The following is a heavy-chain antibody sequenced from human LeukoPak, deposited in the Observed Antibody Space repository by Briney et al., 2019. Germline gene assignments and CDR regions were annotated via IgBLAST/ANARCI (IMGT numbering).Heavy chain of an antibody. Sequence: PSETLSLTCAVYGGSFSGYYWSWIRQPPGKGLEWIGEINHSGSTNYNPSLKSRVTISVDTSKNQFSLKLSSVTAADTAIYYCASTKLTRGHYYYMDVWGKGTTVTISS. CDR1: GGSFSGYY. V-gene: IGHV4-34*01. CDR2: INHSGST. CDR3: ASTKLTRGHYYYMDV. J-gene: IGHJ6*03. D-gene: IGHD2-8*01.